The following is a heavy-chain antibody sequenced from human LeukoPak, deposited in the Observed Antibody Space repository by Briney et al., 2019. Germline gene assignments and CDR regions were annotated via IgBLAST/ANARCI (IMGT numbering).Heavy chain of an antibody. CDR2: INHSGST. CDR1: GGSFSGYY. V-gene: IGHV4-34*01. J-gene: IGHJ6*03. D-gene: IGHD5-18*01. CDR3: ARGRIQLWLPYYYYYYMDV. Sequence: PSETLSLTCAVYGGSFSGYYWSWIRQPPGKGLEWIGEINHSGSTNYNPSLKSRVTISVDTSKNQFSLKLSSVTAADTAVYYCARGRIQLWLPYYYYYYMDVWGKGTTVTVSS.